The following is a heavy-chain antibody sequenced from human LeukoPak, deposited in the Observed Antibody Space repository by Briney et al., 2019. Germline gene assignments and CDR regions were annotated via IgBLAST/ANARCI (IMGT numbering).Heavy chain of an antibody. D-gene: IGHD4-23*01. CDR2: VYFAGST. V-gene: IGHV4-39*01. J-gene: IGHJ4*02. CDR1: GGSIFFNSYY. Sequence: PSETLSLTCSVSGGSIFFNSYYWGWVRQAPGKGLEWIATVYFAGSTYYNPSLKSRVAISVDTSKKQFSLKMTSVTAADTAVYYCARQASYAGKSGILDYWGQGLLVTVSS. CDR3: ARQASYAGKSGILDY.